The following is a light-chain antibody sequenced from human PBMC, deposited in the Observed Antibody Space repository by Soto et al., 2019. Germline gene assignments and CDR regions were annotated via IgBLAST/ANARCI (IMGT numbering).Light chain of an antibody. V-gene: IGLV2-11*01. CDR1: SSDVGGYNF. CDR2: DVT. Sequence: QSALTQPPSVSGSPGQSITMSCTGTSSDVGGYNFVSWYQQHPGKAPKVMIYDVTKRPPGVADRFSGSKSGNTASLTISGLHYEEEDDYYCSSSAGRYTYVFGTGTKLTVL. J-gene: IGLJ1*01. CDR3: SSSAGRYTYV.